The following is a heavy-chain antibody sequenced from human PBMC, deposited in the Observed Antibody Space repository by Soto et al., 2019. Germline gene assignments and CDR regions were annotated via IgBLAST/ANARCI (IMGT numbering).Heavy chain of an antibody. Sequence: QVQLVQSGAEVKKPGASVKVSCKASGYTFTSYGISWVRQAPGQGLEWMGWISAYNGNTNYAQKVQGRVTMTTDASTSTAYVELRSLRSDDTAVYYCARRSTSWMYYYMDVWGKGTTVTVSS. CDR1: GYTFTSYG. V-gene: IGHV1-18*01. D-gene: IGHD2-2*01. J-gene: IGHJ6*03. CDR3: ARRSTSWMYYYMDV. CDR2: ISAYNGNT.